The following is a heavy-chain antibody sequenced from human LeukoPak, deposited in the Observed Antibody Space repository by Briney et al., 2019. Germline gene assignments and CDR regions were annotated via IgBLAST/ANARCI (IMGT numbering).Heavy chain of an antibody. Sequence: SETLSLTCAVYGGSFSGYYWSWIRQPPGKGLEWIGEINHSGSTNYNPSLKSRVTISVDTSKNQFSLKLSSVTPEDTAVYYCARGYNDYTPSFDYWGQGILVTVSS. V-gene: IGHV4-34*01. CDR3: ARGYNDYTPSFDY. J-gene: IGHJ4*02. CDR1: GGSFSGYY. CDR2: INHSGST. D-gene: IGHD4-11*01.